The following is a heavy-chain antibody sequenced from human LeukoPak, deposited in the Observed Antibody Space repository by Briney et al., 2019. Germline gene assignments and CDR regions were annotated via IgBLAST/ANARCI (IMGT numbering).Heavy chain of an antibody. CDR3: ATRPRDSSGYYLGAFDA. CDR2: IGASGAEA. CDR1: GFIFSTYA. V-gene: IGHV3-23*01. D-gene: IGHD3-22*01. J-gene: IGHJ3*01. Sequence: PGGSLRLSCEASGFIFSTYAMAWVRQAPGKGLDWVSVIGASGAEAYYSDSAKGRFTVSRDNSKDTLFLHMSSQRAEDTAVYFCATRPRDSSGYYLGAFDAWGQGTTVTVSS.